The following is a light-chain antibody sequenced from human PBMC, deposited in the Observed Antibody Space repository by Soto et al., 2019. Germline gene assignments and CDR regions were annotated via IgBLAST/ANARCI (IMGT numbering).Light chain of an antibody. Sequence: IVLTQSPGTLALALGQRATLSCRASESISRDFLAWYQQRLGQAPRLLIYGACSGATGIPDRFSGSGSGTDFTLTISRLEPEDFAIDYCQLYGGLPYAFGQGPKLEIK. J-gene: IGKJ2*01. CDR3: QLYGGLPYA. CDR1: ESISRDF. V-gene: IGKV3-20*01. CDR2: GAC.